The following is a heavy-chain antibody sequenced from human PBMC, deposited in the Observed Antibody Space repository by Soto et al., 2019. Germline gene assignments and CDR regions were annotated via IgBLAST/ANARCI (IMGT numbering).Heavy chain of an antibody. V-gene: IGHV3-48*03. CDR3: ASVMLRFSYGIDV. J-gene: IGHJ6*02. CDR1: GLTFSSYE. D-gene: IGHD3-3*01. Sequence: SLRLSCAASGLTFSSYEMHWVRQAPGKGLEWVSYISKSGSIIYYTDSVKGRFTISRDNAKNLLYLEMNSLRAEDSAVYFCASVMLRFSYGIDVWGQGTTVTVS. CDR2: ISKSGSII.